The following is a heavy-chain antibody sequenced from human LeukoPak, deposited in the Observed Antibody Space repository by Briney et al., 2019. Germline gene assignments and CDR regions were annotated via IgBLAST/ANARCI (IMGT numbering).Heavy chain of an antibody. CDR1: GFSLSTSGVG. D-gene: IGHD6-19*01. CDR2: IYWDDDK. J-gene: IGHJ4*02. V-gene: IGHV2-5*02. Sequence: SGPTLVKPTQTLTLTCTFSGFSLSTSGVGVGWIRQPPGKALEWLALIYWDDDKRYSPSLKSRLTITKGTSKNQVVLTMTNMDPVDTATYYCAHRGGAVAGHYYFDYWGQGTLVTVSS. CDR3: AHRGGAVAGHYYFDY.